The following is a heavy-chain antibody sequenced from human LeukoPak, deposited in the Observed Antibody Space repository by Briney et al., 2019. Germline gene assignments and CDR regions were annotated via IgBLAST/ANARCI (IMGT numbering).Heavy chain of an antibody. CDR2: ISSSSSYI. V-gene: IGHV3-21*01. CDR3: ARDMYYYDCSGYYYLDY. CDR1: GFTFSSYS. Sequence: GGSLRLSCAASGFTFSSYSMNWVRQGPGKGLEWVSSISSSSSYIYYADSVKGRFTISRDNAKNSLYLQMNSLRAEDTAVYYCARDMYYYDCSGYYYLDYWGQGTLVTVSS. J-gene: IGHJ4*02. D-gene: IGHD3-22*01.